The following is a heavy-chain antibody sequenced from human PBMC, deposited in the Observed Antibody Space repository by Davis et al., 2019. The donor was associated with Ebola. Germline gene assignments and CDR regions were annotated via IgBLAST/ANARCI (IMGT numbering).Heavy chain of an antibody. CDR2: ISWDNDQ. CDR3: VQIRRHMHWSWFH. V-gene: IGHV2-5*02. Sequence: SGPTLVKPTQTLTLTCTFSGFSLTTSGVTVGWIRQPPGKALEWLALISWDNDQRYSPSLNVRLTITKDTYENEVVLTMTNVDPVDTATYYCVQIRRHMHWSWFHWGQGMLVTVSS. J-gene: IGHJ4*02. CDR1: GFSLTTSGVT. D-gene: IGHD3-10*01.